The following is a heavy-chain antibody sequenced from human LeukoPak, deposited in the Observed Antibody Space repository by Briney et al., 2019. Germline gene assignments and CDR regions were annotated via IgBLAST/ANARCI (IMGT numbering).Heavy chain of an antibody. V-gene: IGHV7-4-1*02. D-gene: IGHD1-26*01. Sequence: ASVTVSCKATGYTLTSYAVNWVRQAPGQGLEWMGWINTNTGNPTYAQGFTGRFVFSLDTSVSTAFLQISSLQAEDTAVYYCARGGVIVGPTADLDYWGQGTLVTVSS. CDR3: ARGGVIVGPTADLDY. CDR1: GYTLTSYA. J-gene: IGHJ4*02. CDR2: INTNTGNP.